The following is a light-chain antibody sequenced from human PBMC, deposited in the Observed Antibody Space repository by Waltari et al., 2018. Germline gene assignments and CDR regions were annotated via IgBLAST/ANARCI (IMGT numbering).Light chain of an antibody. CDR3: CSYAGRATFAWV. V-gene: IGLV2-23*02. CDR1: GSAFESPNL. CDR2: EVT. Sequence: QSALTQPASVSGSPGQSITNSCTGTGSAFESPNLLTSFQQRPGKAPKLIIFEVTQRPSGISDRFSGSRSGPTASLTISGLQAEDEADYYCCSYAGRATFAWVFGGGTKLTVL. J-gene: IGLJ3*02.